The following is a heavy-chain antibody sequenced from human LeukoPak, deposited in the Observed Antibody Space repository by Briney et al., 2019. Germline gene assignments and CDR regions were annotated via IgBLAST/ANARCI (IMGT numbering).Heavy chain of an antibody. CDR3: ARDRTSYQGDY. D-gene: IGHD1-26*01. Sequence: GGSLRLSCAASGFTFSSYAMHWVRQAPGKGLEWVAVISYDGSNKYYADSVKGRFTISRDNSKNTLYPQMNSLRAEDTAVYYCARDRTSYQGDYWGQGTLVTVSS. J-gene: IGHJ4*02. CDR2: ISYDGSNK. V-gene: IGHV3-30-3*01. CDR1: GFTFSSYA.